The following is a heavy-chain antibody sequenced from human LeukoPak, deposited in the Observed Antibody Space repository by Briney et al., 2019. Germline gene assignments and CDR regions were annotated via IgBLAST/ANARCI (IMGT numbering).Heavy chain of an antibody. Sequence: ASVKVSCKASGYTFTGYYMHWVRQAPGQGLEWMGWINPNSGGTNYAQTFQGRVTMTRDTSISTAYMELSRLRSDDTAVYYCARGLVLRFLEWSSDHDAFDIWGQGTMVTVSS. V-gene: IGHV1-2*02. CDR1: GYTFTGYY. D-gene: IGHD3-3*01. CDR2: INPNSGGT. J-gene: IGHJ3*02. CDR3: ARGLVLRFLEWSSDHDAFDI.